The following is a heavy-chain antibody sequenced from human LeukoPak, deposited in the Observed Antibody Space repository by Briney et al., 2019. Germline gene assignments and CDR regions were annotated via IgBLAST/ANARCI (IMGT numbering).Heavy chain of an antibody. CDR3: ARDGPSHFLSSSAIDYYYYYGMDV. Sequence: SETLSLTCGVSGGSITNTNYWTWVRQPPGKGLEWIGEVNLQGSTNYNPSLMGRVAISVDTSENHISLQLTSVTAADTAVYYCARDGPSHFLSSSAIDYYYYYGMDVWGQGTTVTVSS. J-gene: IGHJ6*02. CDR1: GGSITNTNY. CDR2: VNLQGST. D-gene: IGHD2-2*02. V-gene: IGHV4-4*02.